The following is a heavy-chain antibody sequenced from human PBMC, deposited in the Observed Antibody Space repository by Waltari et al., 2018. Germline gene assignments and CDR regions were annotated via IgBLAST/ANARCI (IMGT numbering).Heavy chain of an antibody. CDR3: ARQPSGSYSRGFDP. D-gene: IGHD1-26*01. Sequence: EVQLVESGGGLVQPGGSLRLSCAASGFTFSSYWMSWVRQAPGKGLEWVANIKQDGSEKYYVDSVKGRFTISRDNAKNSLYLQMNSLRAEDTAVYYCARQPSGSYSRGFDPWGQGTLVTVSS. V-gene: IGHV3-7*01. CDR1: GFTFSSYW. J-gene: IGHJ5*02. CDR2: IKQDGSEK.